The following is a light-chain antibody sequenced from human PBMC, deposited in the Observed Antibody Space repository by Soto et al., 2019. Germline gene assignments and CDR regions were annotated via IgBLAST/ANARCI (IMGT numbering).Light chain of an antibody. J-gene: IGKJ4*01. CDR3: QQYNNWPPLT. CDR1: ENVYSN. Sequence: EVVMTQSPATLSVSPGERAILSCRASENVYSNLAWYQQKPGQAPRLLMYGASTRATGIPARFSGSGSATEFTLTITSLQSEDSAVYSCQQYNNWPPLTFGGATKVEI. CDR2: GAS. V-gene: IGKV3D-15*01.